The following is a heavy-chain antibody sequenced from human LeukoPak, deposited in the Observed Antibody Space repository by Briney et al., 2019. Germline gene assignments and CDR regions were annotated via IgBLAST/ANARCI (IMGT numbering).Heavy chain of an antibody. V-gene: IGHV3-20*04. Sequence: PGGSLRLSCAASGFTFDDYGMSWVRQAPGKGLEWVSGINWNGGRAGHADSVKGRFTISRDNSKNTLYLQRNSLRAEDTAVYYCARRAGAYSHPYDYWGQGTLVTVSS. CDR2: INWNGGRA. CDR3: ARRAGAYSHPYDY. J-gene: IGHJ4*02. D-gene: IGHD4/OR15-4a*01. CDR1: GFTFDDYG.